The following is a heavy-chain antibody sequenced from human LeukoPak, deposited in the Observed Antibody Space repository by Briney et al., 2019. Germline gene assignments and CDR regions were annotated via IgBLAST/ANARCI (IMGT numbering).Heavy chain of an antibody. CDR1: GFTFSSYE. Sequence: GGSLSLSCAASGFTFSSYEMNWVRQAPGKGLEWVSYISSSGSTIYYADSVKGRFTISRDSSKNTLYLQMNSLRPEDTAVYYCARARPSMWIDYWGQGTLVTVSS. J-gene: IGHJ4*02. CDR3: ARARPSMWIDY. D-gene: IGHD5-12*01. V-gene: IGHV3-48*03. CDR2: ISSSGSTI.